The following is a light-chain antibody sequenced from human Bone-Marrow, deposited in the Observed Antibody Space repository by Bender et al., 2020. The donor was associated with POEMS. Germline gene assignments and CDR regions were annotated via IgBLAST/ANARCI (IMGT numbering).Light chain of an antibody. CDR3: CSYARSSTWV. CDR2: DVS. J-gene: IGLJ3*02. V-gene: IGLV2-14*03. CDR1: SSDAGGYNY. Sequence: QSALTQPASVSGSPGQSITISCTGTSSDAGGYNYVSWYQQHPGKAPKLMIYDVSHRPSGVSNRFSGSKSGNTASLTISGLQAEDEADYYCCSYARSSTWVFGGGTKLTVL.